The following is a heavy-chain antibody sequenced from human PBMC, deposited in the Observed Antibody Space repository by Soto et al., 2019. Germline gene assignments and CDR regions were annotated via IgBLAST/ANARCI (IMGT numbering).Heavy chain of an antibody. V-gene: IGHV3-74*01. CDR2: INSDGSST. J-gene: IGHJ6*02. D-gene: IGHD2-15*01. CDR3: ARDEELGGGYCSGGSCPVSGMDV. CDR1: GFTFSSYW. Sequence: GGSLRLSYAASGFTFSSYWMHWVRQAPGKGLVWVSRINSDGSSTSYADSVKGRFTISRDNAKNTLYLQMNSLRAEDTAVYYCARDEELGGGYCSGGSCPVSGMDVWGQGTTVTVSS.